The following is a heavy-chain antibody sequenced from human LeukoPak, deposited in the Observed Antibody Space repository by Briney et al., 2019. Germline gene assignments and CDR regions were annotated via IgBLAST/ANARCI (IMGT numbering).Heavy chain of an antibody. CDR1: GGSISTYY. V-gene: IGHV4-59*12. J-gene: IGHJ3*02. D-gene: IGHD6-19*01. Sequence: SETLSLTCSVSGGSISTYYWSWIRQPPGKGLEWIGYIYYSGSTSYNPSLKSRVTISVDTSKNQFSLKLSSVTAADTAVYYCARARYSSGWGAFDIWGQGTMVTVSS. CDR3: ARARYSSGWGAFDI. CDR2: IYYSGST.